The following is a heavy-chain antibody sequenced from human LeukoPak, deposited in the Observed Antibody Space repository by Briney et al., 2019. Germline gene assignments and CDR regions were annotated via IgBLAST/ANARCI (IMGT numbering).Heavy chain of an antibody. CDR2: INTSTGNP. D-gene: IGHD2-2*01. Sequence: ASVKVSCKASGYTFTSYAMNWVRQAPGQGLEWMGWINTSTGNPTYAQGFTGRFVFSLDTSVSTAYLQISSLKAEDTAVYYCARGRYCSSTSCRGSDYNWFDPWGQGTLVTVSS. J-gene: IGHJ5*02. CDR1: GYTFTSYA. V-gene: IGHV7-4-1*02. CDR3: ARGRYCSSTSCRGSDYNWFDP.